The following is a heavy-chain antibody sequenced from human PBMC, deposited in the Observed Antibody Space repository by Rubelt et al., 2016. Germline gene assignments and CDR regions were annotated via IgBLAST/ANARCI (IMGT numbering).Heavy chain of an antibody. J-gene: IGHJ4*02. V-gene: IGHV1-18*01. CDR1: GYTFTSYG. Sequence: QVQLVQSGAEVKKPGASVKVSCKASGYTFTSYGISWVRQAPGQGLEWMGWISAYNGNTNYAQKLQGRGTMTTDNSTSTAYMELRSLRSDDTAVYYCARDVGGNSVLYYFDYWGQGTLVTVSS. D-gene: IGHD4-23*01. CDR2: ISAYNGNT. CDR3: ARDVGGNSVLYYFDY.